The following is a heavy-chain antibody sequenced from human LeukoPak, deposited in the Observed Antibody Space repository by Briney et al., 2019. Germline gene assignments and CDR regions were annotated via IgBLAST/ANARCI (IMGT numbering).Heavy chain of an antibody. J-gene: IGHJ5*02. V-gene: IGHV7-4-1*02. CDR2: INTNTGNP. CDR3: ARDRTARHYDILTGLNWFDP. Sequence: GASVKVSCKASGYTFTGYYMHWVRQAPGQGLEWMGWINTNTGNPTYAQGFTGRFVFSLDTSVSTAYLQISSLKAEDTAVYYCARDRTARHYDILTGLNWFDPWGQGTLVTVSS. CDR1: GYTFTGYY. D-gene: IGHD3-9*01.